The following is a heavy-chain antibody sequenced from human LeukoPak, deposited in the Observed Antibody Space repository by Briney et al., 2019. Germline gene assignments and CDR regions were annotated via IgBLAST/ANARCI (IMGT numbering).Heavy chain of an antibody. J-gene: IGHJ6*02. D-gene: IGHD6-13*01. CDR3: ARGAAGSYYCYYYGMDV. V-gene: IGHV4-30-4*01. Sequence: SETLSLTCTVSGGSISSGDYYWSWIRQPPGKGLEWIGYIYYSGSTYYNPSLKSRVTISVDTSKNQFSLKLSAVTAADTAVYYCARGAAGSYYCYYYGMDVWGQGTTVTVSS. CDR2: IYYSGST. CDR1: GGSISSGDYY.